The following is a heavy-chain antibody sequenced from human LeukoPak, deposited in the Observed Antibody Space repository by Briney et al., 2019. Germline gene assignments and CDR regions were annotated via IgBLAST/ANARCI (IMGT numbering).Heavy chain of an antibody. D-gene: IGHD6-19*01. CDR2: IWYDGSNK. Sequence: PGRSLRLSCAASGLTFSSYGMHWVRQAPGKGLEWVAVIWYDGSNKYYADSVKGRFTISRDNSKNTLYLQMNSLRAEDTAVYYCAKEDDVAVAGHGSIDFWGQGSLVTVSS. J-gene: IGHJ4*02. V-gene: IGHV3-33*06. CDR1: GLTFSSYG. CDR3: AKEDDVAVAGHGSIDF.